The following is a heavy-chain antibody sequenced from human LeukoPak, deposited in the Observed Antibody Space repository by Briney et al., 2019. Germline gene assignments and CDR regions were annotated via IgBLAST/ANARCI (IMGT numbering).Heavy chain of an antibody. V-gene: IGHV3-23*01. J-gene: IGHJ4*02. CDR3: AKGAYDILTGYYMSPDYYFDY. CDR2: ISGSGGST. CDR1: GFTFSSYA. D-gene: IGHD3-9*01. Sequence: PGGSLRLSCAASGFTFSSYAVSWVRQAPGKGLEWVSAISGSGGSTYYADSVKGRFTISRDNSKNTLYLQMNSLRAEDTAVYYCAKGAYDILTGYYMSPDYYFDYWGQGTPVTVSS.